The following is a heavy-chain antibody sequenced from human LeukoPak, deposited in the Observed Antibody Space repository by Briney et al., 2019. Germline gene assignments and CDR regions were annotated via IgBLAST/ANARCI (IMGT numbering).Heavy chain of an antibody. CDR1: GFTFSSYS. J-gene: IGHJ5*02. CDR2: ISSSSSTI. Sequence: GGSLRLSCAASGFTFSSYSMNWVRQAPGKGLEWVSYISSSSSTIYYADSGKGRFTISRDNAKNSLYLQMNRLRAEVTAVYYCAREQGGGSGSYYNSWGQGTLVTVSS. D-gene: IGHD3-10*01. CDR3: AREQGGGSGSYYNS. V-gene: IGHV3-48*01.